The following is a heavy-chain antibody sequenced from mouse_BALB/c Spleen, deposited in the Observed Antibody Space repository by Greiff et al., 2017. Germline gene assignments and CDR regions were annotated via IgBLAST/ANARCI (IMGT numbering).Heavy chain of an antibody. V-gene: IGHV5-17*02. CDR1: GFTFSSFG. J-gene: IGHJ4*01. Sequence: EVMLVESGGGLVQPGGSRKLSCAASGFTFSSFGMHWVRQAPEKGLEWVAYISSGSSTIYYADTVKGRFTISRDNPKNTLFLQMTSLRSEDTAMYYCARGTTVVPYAMDYWGQGTSVTVSS. D-gene: IGHD1-1*01. CDR3: ARGTTVVPYAMDY. CDR2: ISSGSSTI.